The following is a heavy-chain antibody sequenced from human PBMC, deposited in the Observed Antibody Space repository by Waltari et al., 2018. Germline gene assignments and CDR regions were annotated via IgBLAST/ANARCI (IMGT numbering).Heavy chain of an antibody. Sequence: EVQLLESGGGLVQPGGSLRLSCAASGFTFSSYAMSWVRQAPGKGLEWVSVIYSGGSTYYADSVKGRFTISRDNSKNTLYLQMNSLRAEDTAVYYCAKGESSWYFDLWGRGTLVTVSS. CDR2: IYSGGST. CDR3: AKGESSWYFDL. V-gene: IGHV3-23*03. J-gene: IGHJ2*01. D-gene: IGHD6-6*01. CDR1: GFTFSSYA.